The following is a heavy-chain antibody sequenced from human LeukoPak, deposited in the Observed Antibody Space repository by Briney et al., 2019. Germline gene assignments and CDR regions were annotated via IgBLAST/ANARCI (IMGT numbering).Heavy chain of an antibody. CDR2: IDPDGSYT. CDR1: GYSFTNYW. Sequence: GESLKISCQGSGYSFTNYWISWVRQMSGKGLEWMGRIDPDGSYTKDSPSFQGHVTISVDNSISTAYMQWSSLKASDTAMYYCARHAGDGGAFDIWGQGTMVTVSS. CDR3: ARHAGDGGAFDI. V-gene: IGHV5-10-1*01. D-gene: IGHD3-10*01. J-gene: IGHJ3*02.